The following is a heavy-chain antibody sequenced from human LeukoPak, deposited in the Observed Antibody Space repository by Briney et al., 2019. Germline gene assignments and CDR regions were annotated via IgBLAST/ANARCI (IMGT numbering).Heavy chain of an antibody. D-gene: IGHD3-22*01. CDR2: ISSSGSTI. CDR1: GFTFSDYY. Sequence: PGGSLRLSCAASGFTFSDYYMSWIRQAPGKGLEWVSYISSSGSTIYYADTVKGRFTISRDNAKNSLYLQMNSLRAEDTAVYYCARDLYYDSSGYYSRYWGQGTLVTVSS. CDR3: ARDLYYDSSGYYSRY. J-gene: IGHJ4*02. V-gene: IGHV3-11*01.